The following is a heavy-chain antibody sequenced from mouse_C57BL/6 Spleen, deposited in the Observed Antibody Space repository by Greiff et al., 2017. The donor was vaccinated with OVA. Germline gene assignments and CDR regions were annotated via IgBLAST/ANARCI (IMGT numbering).Heavy chain of an antibody. Sequence: VQLQQSGPELVKPGASVKIPCKASGYTFTDYNMDWVKQSHGKSLEWIGDINPNNGGTIYNQKFKGKATLTVDKSSITAYMELRSLTSEDTAVYYCARGDGYSPWYFDVWGTGTTVTVSS. J-gene: IGHJ1*03. V-gene: IGHV1-18*01. CDR2: INPNNGGT. CDR3: ARGDGYSPWYFDV. D-gene: IGHD2-3*01. CDR1: GYTFTDYN.